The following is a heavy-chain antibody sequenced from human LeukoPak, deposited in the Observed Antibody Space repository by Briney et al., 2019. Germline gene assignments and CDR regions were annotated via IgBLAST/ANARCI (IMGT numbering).Heavy chain of an antibody. Sequence: ASVKVSCKASGYTFTSYYMHWVRQAPGQGLEWMGIINPSDGSTSYAQKFQGRVTMTRDMSTSTVYMELSSLRSEDTAVYYCAPREYDSSGTPGAFYIRGQRTMVNGPS. J-gene: IGHJ3*02. CDR1: GYTFTSYY. D-gene: IGHD3-22*01. CDR3: APREYDSSGTPGAFYI. CDR2: INPSDGST. V-gene: IGHV1-46*01.